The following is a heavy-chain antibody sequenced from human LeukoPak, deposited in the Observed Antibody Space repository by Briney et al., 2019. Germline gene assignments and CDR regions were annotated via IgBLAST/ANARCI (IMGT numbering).Heavy chain of an antibody. CDR1: GVSFSGYY. V-gene: IGHV4-34*01. CDR3: ARGSPYGVNWFDP. Sequence: SETLSLTCAVSGVSFSGYYCSWIRQPQRKGQEWIGDINHSGSTNYNPSLKSRITMLIDTSKNQFSLKPSSVTAADTAVYYCARGSPYGVNWFDPWGQGTLVIVSS. D-gene: IGHD4-17*01. CDR2: INHSGST. J-gene: IGHJ5*02.